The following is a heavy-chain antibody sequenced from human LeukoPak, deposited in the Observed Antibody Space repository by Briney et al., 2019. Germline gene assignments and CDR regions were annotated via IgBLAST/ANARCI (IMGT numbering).Heavy chain of an antibody. D-gene: IGHD6-19*01. CDR3: ARQQWLVPGWFDP. V-gene: IGHV5-51*01. CDR1: GYRFTSYW. CDR2: IYPGDSDT. Sequence: GESLKISFKGSGYRFTSYWIGWVRPMPGKGLEWMGIIYPGDSDTRYSPSFQGQVTISADKSISTAYLQWSSLKASDTAMYYCARQQWLVPGWFDPWGQGTLVTVSS. J-gene: IGHJ5*02.